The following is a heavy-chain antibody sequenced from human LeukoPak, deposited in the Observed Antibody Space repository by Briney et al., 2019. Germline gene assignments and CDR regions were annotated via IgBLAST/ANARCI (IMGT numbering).Heavy chain of an antibody. CDR2: INHSGST. CDR3: ARVGYCSSTSCHNYHFDY. Sequence: SETLSLTCAVYGGSFSGYYWSWIRQPPGKGLEWIGEINHSGSTNYNPSLKSRVTISVDTSKNQFSLKLSSVTAADTAVYYCARVGYCSSTSCHNYHFDYWGQGTLVTVSS. V-gene: IGHV4-34*01. CDR1: GGSFSGYY. J-gene: IGHJ4*02. D-gene: IGHD2-2*01.